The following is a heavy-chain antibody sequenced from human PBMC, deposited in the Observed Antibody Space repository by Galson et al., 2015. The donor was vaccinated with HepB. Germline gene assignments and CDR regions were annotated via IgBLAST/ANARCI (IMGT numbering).Heavy chain of an antibody. V-gene: IGHV1-18*04. CDR1: GYTFTTYG. D-gene: IGHD5-18*01. J-gene: IGHJ4*02. CDR2: ISPDNGNT. CDR3: ARGRHGFSYGHKDY. Sequence: QSGAEVKKPGESLRTSCKASGYTFTTYGISWVRQAPGQGLEWVGWISPDNGNTNYEQKLQGRVSMTTDTSTSTAYMELRSLRSDDTAVYYCARGRHGFSYGHKDYWGQGTLVIVSS.